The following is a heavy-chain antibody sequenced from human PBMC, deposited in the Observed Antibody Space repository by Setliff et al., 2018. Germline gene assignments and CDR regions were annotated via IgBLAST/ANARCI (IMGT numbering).Heavy chain of an antibody. CDR3: AKDTHYYASSGYYCFDF. D-gene: IGHD3-22*01. J-gene: IGHJ4*02. Sequence: PGGSLRLSCAASGFTFSNYAMSWVRQAPGKGLEWVSIITGGGPYYAESVKGRFTISRDNSENTLFLQMNSLRTEDTAVYYCAKDTHYYASSGYYCFDFWGQGTLVTVSS. CDR2: ITGGGP. V-gene: IGHV3-23*01. CDR1: GFTFSNYA.